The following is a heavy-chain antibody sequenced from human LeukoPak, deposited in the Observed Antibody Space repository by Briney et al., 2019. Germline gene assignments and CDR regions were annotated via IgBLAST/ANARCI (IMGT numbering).Heavy chain of an antibody. V-gene: IGHV1-18*01. J-gene: IGHJ4*02. CDR3: ARDGHRRYYYESSDYRFDY. D-gene: IGHD3-22*01. CDR1: GYTFTSYG. Sequence: ASVKVSCKASGYTFTSYGLSWVRQAPGQGLEWMGWTSGYNGNANYAQKFQGRVTMTTDTSTSTAYMELRSLRSDDTAVYYCARDGHRRYYYESSDYRFDYWGQGTLVTVSS. CDR2: TSGYNGNA.